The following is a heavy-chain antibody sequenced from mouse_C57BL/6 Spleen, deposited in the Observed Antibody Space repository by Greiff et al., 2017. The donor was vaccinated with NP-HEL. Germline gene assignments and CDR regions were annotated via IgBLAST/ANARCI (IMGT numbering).Heavy chain of an antibody. CDR2: INPNNGGT. Sequence: EVKLQQSGPELVKPGASVKMSCKASGYTFTDYNMHWVKQSHGKSLEWIGYINPNNGGTSYNQKFKGKATLTVNKSSSTAYMELRSLTSEDSAVYYCARENDAPYAGAMDYWGQGTSVTVSS. D-gene: IGHD2-3*01. J-gene: IGHJ4*01. CDR3: ARENDAPYAGAMDY. V-gene: IGHV1-22*01. CDR1: GYTFTDYN.